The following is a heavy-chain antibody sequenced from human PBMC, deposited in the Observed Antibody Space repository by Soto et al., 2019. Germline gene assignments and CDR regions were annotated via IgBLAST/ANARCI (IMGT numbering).Heavy chain of an antibody. D-gene: IGHD4-17*01. V-gene: IGHV1-46*01. CDR1: GYTFTNDY. Sequence: VKVSCKASGYTFTNDYMHWVRQAPGQGLEWMGIINPSTGTTSYAQKFQGRVTMTRDTSTSTVHMGLSSLRSDDTAVYYCAKDSPMTTVTYFDYWGQGTLVTVSS. CDR2: INPSTGTT. J-gene: IGHJ4*02. CDR3: AKDSPMTTVTYFDY.